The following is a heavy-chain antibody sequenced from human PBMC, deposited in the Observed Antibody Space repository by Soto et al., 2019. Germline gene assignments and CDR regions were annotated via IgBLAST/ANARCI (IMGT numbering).Heavy chain of an antibody. CDR3: ARAIGPTLFDY. CDR2: IGTAGDT. Sequence: PGGSLRLSCSASGFTFSSSDMHWVRQGPGKGLEWVSAIGTAGDTNYAGSVKGRFTISRENAKNSLYLQMNSLRAGDTAIYFCARAIGPTLFDYWGQGTLVTVSS. V-gene: IGHV3-13*04. J-gene: IGHJ4*02. D-gene: IGHD3-22*01. CDR1: GFTFSSSD.